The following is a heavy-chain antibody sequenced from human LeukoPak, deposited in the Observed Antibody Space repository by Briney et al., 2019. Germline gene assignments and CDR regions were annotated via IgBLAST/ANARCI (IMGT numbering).Heavy chain of an antibody. CDR1: GGSISSYY. V-gene: IGHV4-4*07. Sequence: SETLSLTCTVSGGSISSYYWSWIRQPAGKGLEWIGRSYTSGSTNYNPSLKSRVTMSLDTSKNQFSLKLSSVTAADTAVYYCARSQYGSGSYDFGYWGQGTLVTVSS. D-gene: IGHD3-10*01. CDR3: ARSQYGSGSYDFGY. J-gene: IGHJ4*02. CDR2: SYTSGST.